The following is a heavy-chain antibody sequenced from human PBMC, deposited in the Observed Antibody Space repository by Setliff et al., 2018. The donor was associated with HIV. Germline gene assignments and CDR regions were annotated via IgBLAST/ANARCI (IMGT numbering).Heavy chain of an antibody. CDR1: GGSIEFSSYY. CDR2: VYYSGST. D-gene: IGHD1-1*01. CDR3: ARLRGLNLEPFDY. Sequence: PSETLSLTCSVSGGSIEFSSYYWGWIRQPPGKGLEWIGSVYYSGSTYYNPSLKSRLTISVDTSTNKFSLKLSSGTAADTAVYYCARLRGLNLEPFDYWGQGTLVTVSS. J-gene: IGHJ4*02. V-gene: IGHV4-39*01.